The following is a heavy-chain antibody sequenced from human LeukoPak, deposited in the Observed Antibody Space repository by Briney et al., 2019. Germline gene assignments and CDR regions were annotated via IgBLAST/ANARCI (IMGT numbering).Heavy chain of an antibody. J-gene: IGHJ4*02. Sequence: PGGSLRLSCAASGFTFSSYAMSWVRQAPGKGLVWVSRIKSDGSNTSYADSVKGRFTISRDNAKNTLYLQMNSLRAEDTAVYYCARDYGDPIYAFDSWGQGTLVTVSS. CDR1: GFTFSSYA. D-gene: IGHD4-17*01. CDR2: IKSDGSNT. V-gene: IGHV3-74*01. CDR3: ARDYGDPIYAFDS.